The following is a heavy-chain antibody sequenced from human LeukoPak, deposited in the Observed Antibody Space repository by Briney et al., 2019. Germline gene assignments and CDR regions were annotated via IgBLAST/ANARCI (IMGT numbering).Heavy chain of an antibody. D-gene: IGHD5-18*01. CDR3: ATGFRYGSIFDY. V-gene: IGHV1-18*01. CDR2: ITPYNGNT. CDR1: GYTFTSYG. Sequence: ASVKVSCKAFGYTFTSYGISWVRQAPGQGLEWMGWITPYNGNTNYAQKLQGRVTMTTDTSTSTAYMDLRSLRSDDTAVYYCATGFRYGSIFDYWGQGTLVTVSS. J-gene: IGHJ4*02.